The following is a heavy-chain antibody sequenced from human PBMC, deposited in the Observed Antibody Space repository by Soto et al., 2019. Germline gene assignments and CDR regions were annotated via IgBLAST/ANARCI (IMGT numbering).Heavy chain of an antibody. J-gene: IGHJ6*02. CDR3: LVIIGV. V-gene: IGHV1-69*13. CDR2: IIPIFGTA. D-gene: IGHD3-9*01. CDR1: GGTFSSYA. Sequence: ASVKVSCKASGGTFSSYAISWVRQAPGQGLEWMGGIIPIFGTANYAQKFQGRVTITADESTSTAYMELSSLITLADITIFCLVIIGVWGQGTTVTVSS.